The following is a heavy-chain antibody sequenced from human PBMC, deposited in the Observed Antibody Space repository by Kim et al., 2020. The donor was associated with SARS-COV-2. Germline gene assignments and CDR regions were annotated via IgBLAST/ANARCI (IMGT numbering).Heavy chain of an antibody. V-gene: IGHV3-23*01. CDR2: ISGSGGST. D-gene: IGHD6-13*01. J-gene: IGHJ5*02. CDR1: GFTFSSYA. Sequence: GGSLRLSCAASGFTFSSYAMSWVRQAPGKGLEWVSAISGSGGSTYYADSVKGRFTISRDNSKNTLYLQMNSLRAEDTAVYYCAKQDPSSSWSIVSGWFDPWGQGTLVTVSS. CDR3: AKQDPSSSWSIVSGWFDP.